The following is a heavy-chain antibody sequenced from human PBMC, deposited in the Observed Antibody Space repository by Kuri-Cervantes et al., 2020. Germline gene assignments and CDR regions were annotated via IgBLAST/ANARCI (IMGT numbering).Heavy chain of an antibody. CDR3: AREGVVYWYFDL. CDR1: GFTFSTSW. D-gene: IGHD2-15*01. CDR2: INPDGSEK. J-gene: IGHJ2*01. V-gene: IGHV3-7*01. Sequence: GESLKISCAASGFTFSTSWMYWVRQAPGKGLEWVANINPDGSEKYYVDSLKGRFTISRDNSKNTLYLQMNSLRAEDTAVYYCAREGVVYWYFDLWGRGTRVTVSS.